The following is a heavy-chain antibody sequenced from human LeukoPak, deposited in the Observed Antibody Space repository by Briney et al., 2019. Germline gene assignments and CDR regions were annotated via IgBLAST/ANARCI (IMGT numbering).Heavy chain of an antibody. Sequence: GGSLRLSCAASGFTFSSYEMNWVRQAPGKGLEWVSGIGGDVRTHYADSVKGRFTISRDNSKNTMYLQMNSLRAEDTAVYYCAKDPSPDIPGYYFDYWGQGTLVTVSS. J-gene: IGHJ4*02. V-gene: IGHV3-23*01. D-gene: IGHD3-9*01. CDR1: GFTFSSYE. CDR2: IGGDVRT. CDR3: AKDPSPDIPGYYFDY.